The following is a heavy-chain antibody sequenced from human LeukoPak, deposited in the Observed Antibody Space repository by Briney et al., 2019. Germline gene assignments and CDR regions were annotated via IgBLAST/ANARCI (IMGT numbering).Heavy chain of an antibody. D-gene: IGHD3-22*01. CDR1: GFPSPSGLSFNNYA. V-gene: IGHV3-23*01. J-gene: IGHJ5*02. Sequence: PGGSLRLSXAASGFPSPSGLSFNNYAMAWVRQAPGKGLQWVSGISGSGASTYYSESVKGRFTISRDNSKNTLYLQMNNLRAEDTALYYCAKGASSAWLLYWFDPWGQGTLVTVSP. CDR2: ISGSGAST. CDR3: AKGASSAWLLYWFDP.